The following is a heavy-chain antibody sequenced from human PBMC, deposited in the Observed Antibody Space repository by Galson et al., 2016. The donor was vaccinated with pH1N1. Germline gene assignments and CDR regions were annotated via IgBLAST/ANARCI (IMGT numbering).Heavy chain of an antibody. V-gene: IGHV2-5*01. CDR1: GFSLSTSGVG. Sequence: PALVKPTQTLTLTCTFSGFSLSTSGVGVGWIRQPPGKALEWLALIYWNDDKRYSPSRKSRLTITKDTSKNQVVLTMTNMDPVDTATYYCAHSLYGDYVGWFDPWGQGTLVTVSS. CDR2: IYWNDDK. D-gene: IGHD4-17*01. J-gene: IGHJ5*02. CDR3: AHSLYGDYVGWFDP.